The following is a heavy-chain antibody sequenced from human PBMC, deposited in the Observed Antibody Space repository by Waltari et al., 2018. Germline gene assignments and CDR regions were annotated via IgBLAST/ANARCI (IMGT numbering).Heavy chain of an antibody. CDR2: IYYSGST. D-gene: IGHD4-4*01. Sequence: QLQLQESGPGLVKPSETLSLTCTVSGGSISSSSYYWGWLRQPPGKGLEWIGSIYYSGSTYYNPSLKSRVTISVDTSKNQFSLKLSSVTAADTAVYYCASPTSTTVKAFDIWGQGTMVTVSS. CDR3: ASPTSTTVKAFDI. V-gene: IGHV4-39*01. J-gene: IGHJ3*02. CDR1: GGSISSSSYY.